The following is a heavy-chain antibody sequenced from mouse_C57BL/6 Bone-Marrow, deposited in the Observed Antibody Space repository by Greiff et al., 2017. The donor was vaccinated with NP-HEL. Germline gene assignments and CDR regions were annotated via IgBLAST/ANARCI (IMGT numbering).Heavy chain of an antibody. Sequence: VQLQQPGAELVMPGASVKLSCKASGYTFTSYWMHWVKQRPGQGLEWIGEIDPSDSYTTYNQKFKGKSTLTVDKSSSTAYMKRSSRASEDSTVDYCAREIYYGNLYAMDYWGQGTSVTVSS. D-gene: IGHD2-1*01. V-gene: IGHV1-69*01. J-gene: IGHJ4*01. CDR1: GYTFTSYW. CDR2: IDPSDSYT. CDR3: AREIYYGNLYAMDY.